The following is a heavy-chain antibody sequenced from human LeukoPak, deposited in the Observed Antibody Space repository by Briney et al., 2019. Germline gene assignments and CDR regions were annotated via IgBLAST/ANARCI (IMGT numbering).Heavy chain of an antibody. CDR2: INPNGGTT. V-gene: IGHV1-46*01. CDR1: GYTFTNYY. Sequence: ASVKVSCKASGYTFTNYYMHWVRQAPGQGLEWMGIINPNGGTTSYAQKFQGRVTMTRDTSTSTVHMELNSLRSEDTAVYYCARTCSSISCYTPPGYGMDVWGQGTTVTVSS. CDR3: ARTCSSISCYTPPGYGMDV. D-gene: IGHD2-2*01. J-gene: IGHJ6*02.